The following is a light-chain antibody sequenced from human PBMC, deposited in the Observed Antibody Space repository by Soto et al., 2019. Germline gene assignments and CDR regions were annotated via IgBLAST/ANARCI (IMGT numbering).Light chain of an antibody. Sequence: EIVLTQSPATLSLSPGKRATLSCRASPSVSSYLAWYPQKPGQAPRLLIYDASNRATGIAARFSGSGSGSDCTLTISSLGPEDFAVYYYQQRSNWSPRWTCGQGTKVYIK. CDR1: PSVSSY. V-gene: IGKV3-11*01. CDR2: DAS. J-gene: IGKJ1*01. CDR3: QQRSNWSPRWT.